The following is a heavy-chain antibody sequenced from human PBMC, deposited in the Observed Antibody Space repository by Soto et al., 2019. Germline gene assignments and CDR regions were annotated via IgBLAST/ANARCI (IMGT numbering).Heavy chain of an antibody. Sequence: QITLKESGPALVKPTQTLTLTCTFSGFSLSTSGVGVGWIRQPPGKALEWLALIYWDDNKRYSPSLKSRLTITKDTSKNQLVLTMTNMDPVDTAPYYCAHIGGGYENFDYWGQGTLVTVSS. CDR3: AHIGGGYENFDY. CDR1: GFSLSTSGVG. J-gene: IGHJ4*02. D-gene: IGHD5-12*01. V-gene: IGHV2-5*02. CDR2: IYWDDNK.